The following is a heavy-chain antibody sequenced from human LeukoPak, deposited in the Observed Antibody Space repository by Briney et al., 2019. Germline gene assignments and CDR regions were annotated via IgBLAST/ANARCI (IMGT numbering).Heavy chain of an antibody. V-gene: IGHV3-23*01. J-gene: IGHJ4*02. CDR1: GFTFSSYG. D-gene: IGHD3-22*01. CDR2: ISGSGGST. Sequence: GGSLRLSCAASGFTFSSYGMSWVRQAPGKGLEWVSAISGSGGSTYYADSVKGRFTISRDNSKNTLYLQMNSLRAEDTAVYYCAKTSDYYDSSGYYVYFDYWGQGTLVTVSS. CDR3: AKTSDYYDSSGYYVYFDY.